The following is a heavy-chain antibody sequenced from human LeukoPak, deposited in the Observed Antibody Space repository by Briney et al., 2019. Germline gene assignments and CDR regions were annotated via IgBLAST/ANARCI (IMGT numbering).Heavy chain of an antibody. CDR2: ISITSSHI. CDR1: GFAFSTYA. CDR3: ARRDTIQQRDDALDI. D-gene: IGHD1-1*01. J-gene: IGHJ3*02. Sequence: GGSLRLSCAASGFAFSTYAMNWVRQAPGKGLEWVSSISITSSHIYYADSVRGRFTISRDNAKNSLYLQMDSLSAEDTAVYYCARRDTIQQRDDALDIWGRGTMVTVSS. V-gene: IGHV3-21*01.